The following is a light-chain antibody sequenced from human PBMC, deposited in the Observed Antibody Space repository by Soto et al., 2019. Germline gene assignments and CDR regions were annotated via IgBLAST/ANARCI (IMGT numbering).Light chain of an antibody. CDR1: QGITNY. CDR3: QQRRT. CDR2: DAS. J-gene: IGKJ2*01. Sequence: EVVLTQSPATLSLSPGERATLSCGASQGITNYLAWFQQKTGQAPRLLLYDASNRATGVPARFSGSESGTDVTLTISSLESEDYAVYYCQQRRTFGHGNKLESK. V-gene: IGKV3D-11*01.